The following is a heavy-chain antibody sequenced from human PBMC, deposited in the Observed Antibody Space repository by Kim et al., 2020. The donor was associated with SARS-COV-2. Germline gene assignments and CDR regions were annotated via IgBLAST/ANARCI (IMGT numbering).Heavy chain of an antibody. CDR3: ARENSGDYGFDY. V-gene: IGHV4-59*01. CDR1: GGSISSYY. D-gene: IGHD4-17*01. CDR2: IYYSGST. Sequence: SETLSLTCTVSGGSISSYYWSWIRQPPGKGLEWIGYIYYSGSTNYNPSLNSRVTISVDTSKNQFSLKLSSVTAADTAVYYCARENSGDYGFDYWGQGTLVTVSS. J-gene: IGHJ4*02.